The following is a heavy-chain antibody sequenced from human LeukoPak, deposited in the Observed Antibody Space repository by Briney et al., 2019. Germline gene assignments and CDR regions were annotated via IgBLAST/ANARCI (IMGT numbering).Heavy chain of an antibody. CDR3: ARVVTTAAGPAFDI. Sequence: GGSLRLSCAASGFTFSSYWMSWVRQAPGKGLEWVANIKQDGSEKYYVDSVKGRFTISRDNAKNSLYLQMNSLRAEDTAVYYCARVVTTAAGPAFDIWGQGTMVTVSS. CDR2: IKQDGSEK. V-gene: IGHV3-7*01. D-gene: IGHD4-17*01. J-gene: IGHJ3*02. CDR1: GFTFSSYW.